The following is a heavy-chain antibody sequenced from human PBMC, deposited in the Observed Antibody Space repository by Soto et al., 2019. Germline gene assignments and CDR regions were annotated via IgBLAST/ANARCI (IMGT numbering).Heavy chain of an antibody. V-gene: IGHV2-5*01. CDR2: IYWNDDK. D-gene: IGHD5-18*01. CDR1: GFSLSTSGVG. Sequence: QITLKESGPTLVKPTQTLTLTCTFSGFSLSTSGVGVGWIRQPPGKALEWLALIYWNDDKRYSPSLKSRLTITKDTAKNQVVLTMTNMDPVDTATYYCAPRLDTAMVTWMPVEFDYWGQGTLVTVSS. J-gene: IGHJ4*02. CDR3: APRLDTAMVTWMPVEFDY.